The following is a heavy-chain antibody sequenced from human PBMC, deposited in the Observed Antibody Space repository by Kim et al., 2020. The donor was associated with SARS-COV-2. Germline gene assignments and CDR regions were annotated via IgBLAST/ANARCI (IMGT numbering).Heavy chain of an antibody. CDR3: AKNKGLVPTPYYFDY. CDR2: ISGSGGST. Sequence: GSLRLSCAASGFTFSSYAMSWVRQAPGKGLEWVSAISGSGGSTYYADSVKGRFTISRDNSKNTLYLQMNSLRAEDTAVYYCAKNKGLVPTPYYFDYWGQGTLVTVSS. V-gene: IGHV3-23*01. CDR1: GFTFSSYA. J-gene: IGHJ4*02.